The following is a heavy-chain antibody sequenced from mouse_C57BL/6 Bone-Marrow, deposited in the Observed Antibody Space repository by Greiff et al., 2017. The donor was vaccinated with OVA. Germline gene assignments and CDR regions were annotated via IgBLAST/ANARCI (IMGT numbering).Heavy chain of an antibody. CDR2: IYPGDGDT. Sequence: VKLMESGPELVKPGASVKISCKASGYAFSSSWMNWVKQRPGKGLEWIGRIYPGDGDTNYNGKFKGKATLTADKSSSTAYMQLSSLTSEDSAVYFCARGGLLFAYWGQGTLVTVSA. D-gene: IGHD2-3*01. CDR3: ARGGLLFAY. V-gene: IGHV1-82*01. J-gene: IGHJ3*01. CDR1: GYAFSSSW.